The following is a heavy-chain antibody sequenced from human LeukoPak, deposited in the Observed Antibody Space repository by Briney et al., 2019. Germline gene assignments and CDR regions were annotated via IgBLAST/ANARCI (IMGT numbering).Heavy chain of an antibody. V-gene: IGHV1-18*01. D-gene: IGHD6-19*01. Sequence: WASVKVSCKASGYTFTSYGIRWVRQAPGQGLEWMGWISAYNGNTNYAQKLQGRVTMTTDTSTSTAYMELRSLRSDDTAVYYGARDQQWLATRWFDPWGQGTLVTVSS. J-gene: IGHJ5*02. CDR1: GYTFTSYG. CDR3: ARDQQWLATRWFDP. CDR2: ISAYNGNT.